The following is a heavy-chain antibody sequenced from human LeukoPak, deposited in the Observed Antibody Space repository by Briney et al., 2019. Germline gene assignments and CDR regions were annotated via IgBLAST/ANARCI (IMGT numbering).Heavy chain of an antibody. CDR2: FDPEDGET. V-gene: IGHV1-24*01. CDR1: GYTLTELS. Sequence: ASVKVSCKVSGYTLTELSMHWVRQAPGKGREWMGGFDPEDGETIYAQKFQGRVTITADESTSTAYMELSSLRSEDTAVYYCARDHGSTHPFDYWGQGTLVTVTS. D-gene: IGHD2/OR15-2a*01. CDR3: ARDHGSTHPFDY. J-gene: IGHJ4*02.